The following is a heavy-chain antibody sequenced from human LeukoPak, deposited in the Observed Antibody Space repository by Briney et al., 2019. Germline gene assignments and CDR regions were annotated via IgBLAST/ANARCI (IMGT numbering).Heavy chain of an antibody. CDR3: ARDRYCSSTSCSPGWFDP. J-gene: IGHJ5*02. CDR2: GYTSGST. D-gene: IGHD2-2*01. CDR1: GGSIRSYY. V-gene: IGHV4-4*07. Sequence: SETLSLTCSVSGGSIRSYYWSWIRQPAGKGLEWIGRGYTSGSTDYNPSLKSRVTMSVDTSKNQFSLKLTSETAADTAVYYCARDRYCSSTSCSPGWFDPWGRGTLDTVSS.